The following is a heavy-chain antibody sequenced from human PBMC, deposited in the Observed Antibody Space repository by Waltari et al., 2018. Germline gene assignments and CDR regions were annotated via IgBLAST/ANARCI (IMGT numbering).Heavy chain of an antibody. V-gene: IGHV4-39*07. CDR3: ATEGREYSSLLSFDY. Sequence: QLQLQESGPGLVKPSETLSLTCTVSGGSISSSSYYWGWIRQPPGKGLEWIGSIYYSGSTYYNPSLKSRVTISVDTSKNQFSLKLSSVTAADTAVYYCATEGREYSSLLSFDYWGQGTLVTVSS. D-gene: IGHD6-6*01. CDR2: IYYSGST. J-gene: IGHJ4*02. CDR1: GGSISSSSYY.